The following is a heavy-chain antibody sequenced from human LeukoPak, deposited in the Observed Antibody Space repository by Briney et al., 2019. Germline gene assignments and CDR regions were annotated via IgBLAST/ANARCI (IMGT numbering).Heavy chain of an antibody. CDR1: GGSISSSTYY. J-gene: IGHJ5*02. D-gene: IGHD4-17*01. V-gene: IGHV4-39*01. CDR3: ASAVNNWFDP. Sequence: SETLSLTCTVSGGSISSSTYYWGWIRQPPVKGLEWIGSIYYSGNTYYNPSLKSRVTISIDTSKNQFSLKLSSVTAADTAVYYCASAVNNWFDPWGQGTLVTVSS. CDR2: IYYSGNT.